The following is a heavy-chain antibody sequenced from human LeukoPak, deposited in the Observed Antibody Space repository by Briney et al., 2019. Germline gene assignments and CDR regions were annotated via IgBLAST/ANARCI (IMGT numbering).Heavy chain of an antibody. Sequence: GGSLRLSCAASGFTFSSYSMNWVRQAPGKRLEWVSSISSSSGSYIYYADSVKGRFTISRDNAKNSLYLQMNSLRAEDTAVYYCARGFQYYYGSGSYYPWGQGTLVTVSS. CDR3: ARGFQYYYGSGSYYP. V-gene: IGHV3-21*01. J-gene: IGHJ5*02. D-gene: IGHD3-10*01. CDR1: GFTFSSYS. CDR2: ISSSSGSYI.